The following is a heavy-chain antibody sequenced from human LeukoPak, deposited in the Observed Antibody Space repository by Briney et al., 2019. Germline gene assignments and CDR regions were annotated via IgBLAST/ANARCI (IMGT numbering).Heavy chain of an antibody. Sequence: PSETLSLTCTVSGGSISSSSYYWGWIRQPPGKGLEWIGSIYYSGSTYYNPSLKSRVTTSVDTSKNQFSLKLSSVTAADTAVYYCARELFGITPSDYWGQGTLVTVSS. CDR2: IYYSGST. J-gene: IGHJ4*02. CDR3: ARELFGITPSDY. CDR1: GGSISSSSYY. V-gene: IGHV4-39*01. D-gene: IGHD3-10*01.